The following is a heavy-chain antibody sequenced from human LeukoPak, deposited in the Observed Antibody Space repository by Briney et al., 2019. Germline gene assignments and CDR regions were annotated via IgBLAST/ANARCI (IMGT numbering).Heavy chain of an antibody. Sequence: PRGSPRLSSAASGVTSSSYGTQAVPDAPGKGQERVAVICYTVSNKYYADSAKGQFTISRESSKTTLYLQISRLRARASPLYYCARDPGKYGDLSSLDYWGQGTLVTVSS. CDR1: GVTSSSYG. D-gene: IGHD4-17*01. V-gene: IGHV3-33*01. J-gene: IGHJ4*02. CDR2: ICYTVSNK. CDR3: ARDPGKYGDLSSLDY.